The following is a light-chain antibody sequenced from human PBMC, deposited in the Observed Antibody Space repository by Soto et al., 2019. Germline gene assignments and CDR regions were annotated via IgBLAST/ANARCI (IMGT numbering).Light chain of an antibody. Sequence: EIVLTQSPGTLSLSPGESATLSCRASQSVSSSQVAWYQLKPGQAPRLLIYGASSRATGIPDRFSGVGSETDFALTISRLEPEDFAVYYCQQDATSPHTCSQGTKLEIK. CDR2: GAS. J-gene: IGKJ2*01. CDR3: QQDATSPHT. CDR1: QSVSSSQ. V-gene: IGKV3-20*01.